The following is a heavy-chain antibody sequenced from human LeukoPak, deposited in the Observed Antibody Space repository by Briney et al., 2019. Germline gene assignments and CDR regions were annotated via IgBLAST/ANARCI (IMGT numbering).Heavy chain of an antibody. CDR2: ISSSGDST. V-gene: IGHV3-64*02. Sequence: PGGSLRLSCAASGFTFSGSSMHWVRQAPGKGLEYVSTISSSGDSTCYADSVKGRFTVSRDNSKNTLYLQMGSLRVDDMAVYYCAKSDDYGDYVPVHWGQGTLVTVSS. D-gene: IGHD4-17*01. CDR1: GFTFSGSS. CDR3: AKSDDYGDYVPVH. J-gene: IGHJ4*02.